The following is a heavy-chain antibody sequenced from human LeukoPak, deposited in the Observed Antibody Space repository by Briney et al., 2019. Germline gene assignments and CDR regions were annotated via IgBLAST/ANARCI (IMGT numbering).Heavy chain of an antibody. CDR1: GFTLSRYG. D-gene: IGHD6-13*01. CDR2: IRFDGSIK. V-gene: IGHV3-30*02. Sequence: PGGSLRLSCAASGFTLSRYGMHWVRQAPGKGLEWVAFIRFDGSIKYYADSVKGRFAISRDNSKNTLYLQMNSLRSEDTAVYYCGREEEGQQLLDVWGKGTTVTVSS. J-gene: IGHJ6*04. CDR3: GREEEGQQLLDV.